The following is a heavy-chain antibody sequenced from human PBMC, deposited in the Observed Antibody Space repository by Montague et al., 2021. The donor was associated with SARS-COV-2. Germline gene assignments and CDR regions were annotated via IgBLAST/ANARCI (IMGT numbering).Heavy chain of an antibody. CDR3: ARRGRKLLPVATTIGGFDI. J-gene: IGHJ3*02. CDR2: NYYSGNT. D-gene: IGHD5-12*01. V-gene: IGHV4-39*01. Sequence: SETLSLTCTVSGGSISSSSCNWGWIRQPPGKGLEWIGSNYYSGNTYYXPSLKSRVTISVGTSKNQFTLKLSSVTAADTAVYYCARRGRKLLPVATTIGGFDIWGQGTMVTVSS. CDR1: GGSISSSSCN.